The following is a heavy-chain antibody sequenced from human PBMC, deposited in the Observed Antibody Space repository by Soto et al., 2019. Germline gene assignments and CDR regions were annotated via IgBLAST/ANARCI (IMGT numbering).Heavy chain of an antibody. Sequence: SRIRKEQGKGLEGVADIDPGGSQVVYVASVMGRFTVSRDNAKKSVFLQMNSLRVEDTALYYCARDPAWGALDFRGLGPLVTVPS. CDR3: ARDPAWGALDF. CDR2: IDPGGSQV. D-gene: IGHD1-26*01. V-gene: IGHV3-7*01. J-gene: IGHJ4*02.